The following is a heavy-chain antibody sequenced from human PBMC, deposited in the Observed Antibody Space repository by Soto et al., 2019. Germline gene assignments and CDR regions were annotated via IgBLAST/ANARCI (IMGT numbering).Heavy chain of an antibody. Sequence: GGSLRLSCAASGFTFRSFTMNWVRQAPGKGLEWVSTISSNSAYIYYTDALRGRFTISRDNAKNSLYLQMNSLRAEDTAVYYCAANKEMAYYGMDVWGQGTTVTVSS. V-gene: IGHV3-21*01. J-gene: IGHJ6*02. CDR3: AANKEMAYYGMDV. CDR2: ISSNSAYI. CDR1: GFTFRSFT.